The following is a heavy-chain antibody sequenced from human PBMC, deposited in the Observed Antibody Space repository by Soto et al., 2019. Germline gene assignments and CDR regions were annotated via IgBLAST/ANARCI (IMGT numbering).Heavy chain of an antibody. Sequence: PSETLSLTCAVSGGSISSGGYSWNWLRQPPGKALEWIGYVYNSGSTNYNPSLKSRVTISVDTSKNQFSLKLSSVTAADTAVYYCARTPLLWGQGTLVTVSS. CDR2: VYNSGST. J-gene: IGHJ4*02. V-gene: IGHV4-31*11. CDR1: GGSISSGGYS. CDR3: ARTPLL. D-gene: IGHD1-26*01.